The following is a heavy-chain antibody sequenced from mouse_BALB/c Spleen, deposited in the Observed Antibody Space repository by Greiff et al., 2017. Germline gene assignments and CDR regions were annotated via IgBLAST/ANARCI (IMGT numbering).Heavy chain of an antibody. CDR3: ARDLLDY. CDR1: GFTFSDYG. CDR2: ISNLAYSI. J-gene: IGHJ4*01. Sequence: EVQGVESGGGLVQPGGSRKLSCAASGFTFSDYGMAWVRQAPGKGPEWVAFISNLAYSIYYADTVTGRFTISRENAKNTLYLEMSSLRSEDTAMYYCARDLLDYWGQGTSVTVSS. V-gene: IGHV5-15*02.